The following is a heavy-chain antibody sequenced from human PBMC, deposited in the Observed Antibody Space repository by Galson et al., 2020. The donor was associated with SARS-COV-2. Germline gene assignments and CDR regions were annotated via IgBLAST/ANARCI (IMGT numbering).Heavy chain of an antibody. CDR2: SYYSGST. J-gene: IGHJ4*02. Sequence: ETSGTLSLTCTVSGGSISSGCYYWIWIRQHPGQGLVWSGYSYYSGSTYYYPSLKSRVTISVDTSKNQFSLKLSSVTAADTAGYYCARGLTIFGGVSNFDYWGQGTLVTVSS. D-gene: IGHD3-3*01. CDR1: GGSISSGCYY. V-gene: IGHV4-31*03. CDR3: ARGLTIFGGVSNFDY.